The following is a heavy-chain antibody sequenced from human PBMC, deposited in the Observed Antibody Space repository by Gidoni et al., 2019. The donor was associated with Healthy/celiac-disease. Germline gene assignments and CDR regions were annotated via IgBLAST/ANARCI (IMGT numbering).Heavy chain of an antibody. J-gene: IGHJ6*02. CDR3: TRRDGGDYYYYGMDV. CDR2: IRSKAYGGTT. D-gene: IGHD3-10*01. Sequence: EVQLVESGGGLVKPGRSLRLSCTASGFTFGDYAMSWFRQAPGKGLEWVGFIRSKAYGGTTEYAASVKGRFTISRDDSKSIAYLQMNSLKTEDTAVYYCTRRDGGDYYYYGMDVWGQGTTVTVSS. V-gene: IGHV3-49*05. CDR1: GFTFGDYA.